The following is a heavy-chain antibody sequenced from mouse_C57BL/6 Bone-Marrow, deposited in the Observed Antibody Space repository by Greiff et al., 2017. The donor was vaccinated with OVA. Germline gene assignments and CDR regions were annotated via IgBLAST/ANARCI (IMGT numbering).Heavy chain of an antibody. CDR2: ISYDGSN. CDR3: ARDRRDPFAY. V-gene: IGHV3-6*01. Sequence: EVKLMESGPGLVKPSQSLSLTCSVTGYSITSGYYWNWIRQFPGNKLEWMGYISYDGSNNYNPSLKNRISITRDTSKNQFFLKLNSVTTEDTATYYCARDRRDPFAYWGQGTLVTVSA. J-gene: IGHJ3*01. D-gene: IGHD3-3*01. CDR1: GYSITSGYY.